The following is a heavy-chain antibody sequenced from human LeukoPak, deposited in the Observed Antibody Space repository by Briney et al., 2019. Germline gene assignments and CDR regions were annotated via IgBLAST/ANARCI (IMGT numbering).Heavy chain of an antibody. D-gene: IGHD4-17*01. CDR2: IRYDGSNK. CDR3: ARDTSVTN. V-gene: IGHV3-30*02. CDR1: GFTFSSYG. Sequence: GGSLRLSCAASGFTFSSYGMHWVRQAPGKGLEWVAFIRYDGSNKYYADSVKGRFTISRDNAKNSLYLQMNSLRAEDTAVYYCARDTSVTNWGQGTLVTVSS. J-gene: IGHJ4*02.